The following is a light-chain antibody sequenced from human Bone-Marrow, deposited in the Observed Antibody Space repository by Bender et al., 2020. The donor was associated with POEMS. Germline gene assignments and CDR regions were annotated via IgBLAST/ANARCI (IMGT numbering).Light chain of an antibody. J-gene: IGLJ1*01. V-gene: IGLV2-14*02. Sequence: QSALTQPASVSGSPGQSITISCSGSNADVGNYNLVSWFQQYPGKVPRLIIYQVSKRPSGVSSRFSGSKSANTASLTISALQTDDEADYYCLSYTSRRSNVFGTGTKVTVL. CDR2: QVS. CDR3: LSYTSRRSNV. CDR1: NADVGNYNL.